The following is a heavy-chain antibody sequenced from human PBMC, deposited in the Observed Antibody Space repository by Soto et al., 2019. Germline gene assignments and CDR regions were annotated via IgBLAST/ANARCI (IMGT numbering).Heavy chain of an antibody. CDR2: IIPIFGTA. D-gene: IGHD2-2*01. J-gene: IGHJ5*02. V-gene: IGHV1-69*06. CDR3: ARLLPLLCSSTSCYQGWFDP. Sequence: SVKVSCKASGYTFTSYGISWVRQAPGQGLEWMGGIIPIFGTANYAQKFQGRVTITADKSTSTAYMELSSLRSEDTAVYYCARLLPLLCSSTSCYQGWFDPWGQGTLVTVSS. CDR1: GYTFTSYG.